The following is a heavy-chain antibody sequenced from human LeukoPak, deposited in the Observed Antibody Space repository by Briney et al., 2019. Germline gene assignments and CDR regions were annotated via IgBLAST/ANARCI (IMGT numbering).Heavy chain of an antibody. CDR3: TTRRVDTGVVTGDF. CDR2: IKSESDGGTT. D-gene: IGHD2-21*02. CDR1: GIILNNVW. V-gene: IGHV3-15*07. Sequence: GGSLRLSCAASGIILNNVWMNWVRQAPGKGLEWVARIKSESDGGTTDYAAPVKGRFTISRDDSKNTLYLQMNSLKTDDTALYYCTTRRVDTGVVTGDFWGQGTLVTVSS. J-gene: IGHJ4*02.